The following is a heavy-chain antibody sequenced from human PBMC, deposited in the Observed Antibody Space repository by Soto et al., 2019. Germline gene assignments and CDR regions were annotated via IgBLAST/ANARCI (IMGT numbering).Heavy chain of an antibody. J-gene: IGHJ1*01. CDR3: ASDFVPWAVDAEYFQH. D-gene: IGHD3-16*01. CDR2: ISAYNGNT. CDR1: GYTFTSYG. V-gene: IGHV1-18*01. Sequence: ASVKVSCKASGYTFTSYGISWVRQAPGQGLEWMGWISAYNGNTNYAQKLQGRVTMTTDTSTSTAYMELRSLSSDDTAVYYCASDFVPWAVDAEYFQHWGQGTLVPVSS.